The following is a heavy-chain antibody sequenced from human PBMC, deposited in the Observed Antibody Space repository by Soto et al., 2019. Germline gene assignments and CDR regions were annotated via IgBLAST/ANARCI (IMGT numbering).Heavy chain of an antibody. D-gene: IGHD6-13*01. J-gene: IGHJ6*02. V-gene: IGHV3-7*05. Sequence: GGALRLSCAASGFTCSSYWMSWVRQAPGKGLEWVANIKQDGSEKYYVDSVKGRFTISRDNAKNSLYLQMNSLRAEDTAVYYCASTGSSSWQYYYYYGMDVSGQGTTVTVS. CDR3: ASTGSSSWQYYYYYGMDV. CDR1: GFTCSSYW. CDR2: IKQDGSEK.